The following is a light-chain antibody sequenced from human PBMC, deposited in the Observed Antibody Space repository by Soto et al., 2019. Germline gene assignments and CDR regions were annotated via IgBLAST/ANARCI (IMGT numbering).Light chain of an antibody. CDR3: QSFSRSLRDVV. J-gene: IGLJ2*01. V-gene: IGLV1-40*01. CDR2: GNY. CDR1: SSSTGAGYD. Sequence: QSVLTQPPSVSGAPGQRVTISCTGSSSSTGAGYDVHWYQQLPGTAPKLLIYGNYKRPSGVPDRFSGSKSVTSASLVITGLRGEDEAHHYCQSFSRSLRDVVFGVCTMRAVL.